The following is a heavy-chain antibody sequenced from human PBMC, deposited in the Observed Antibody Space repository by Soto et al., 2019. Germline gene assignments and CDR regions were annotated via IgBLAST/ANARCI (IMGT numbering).Heavy chain of an antibody. V-gene: IGHV3-23*01. CDR2: ISGTGGTT. Sequence: PGGSLRLSCTASGFTFNNYAMSWVRQAPGKGLEWVSSISGTGGTTYFLDSVKGRFTISRDNSKNTLYLQMNSLRAEDTAVYYCAKDRLGFLDWGHRFDFWGQGRLVTVSS. CDR1: GFTFNNYA. CDR3: AKDRLGFLDWGHRFDF. J-gene: IGHJ4*02. D-gene: IGHD3-3*01.